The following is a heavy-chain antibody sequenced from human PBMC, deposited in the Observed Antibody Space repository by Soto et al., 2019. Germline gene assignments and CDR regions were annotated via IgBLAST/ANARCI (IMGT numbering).Heavy chain of an antibody. Sequence: SQTLSLTCTVSGGSISSYYLSWILQPPGKGLEWVGYIFYSGSTNYNPSLQSRLTISVDTSKNQFSMQLNSVTTEDTAVYYCARDGSIAARRGFDYWGRGTLVTVSS. V-gene: IGHV4-59*12. J-gene: IGHJ4*02. CDR1: GGSISSYY. D-gene: IGHD6-6*01. CDR2: IFYSGST. CDR3: ARDGSIAARRGFDY.